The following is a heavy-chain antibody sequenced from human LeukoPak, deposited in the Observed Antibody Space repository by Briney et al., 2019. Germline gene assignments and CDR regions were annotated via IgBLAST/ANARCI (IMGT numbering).Heavy chain of an antibody. CDR2: INPSGGST. J-gene: IGHJ3*02. D-gene: IGHD2-2*01. V-gene: IGHV1-46*01. Sequence: ASVKVSCKASGYTFTSYYMHWVRLAPGQGLEWMGIINPSGGSTSYAQKFQGRVTMTRDTSTSTVYMELSSLRSEDTAVYYCARGYCSSTSCSRFAFDIWGQGTMVTVSS. CDR1: GYTFTSYY. CDR3: ARGYCSSTSCSRFAFDI.